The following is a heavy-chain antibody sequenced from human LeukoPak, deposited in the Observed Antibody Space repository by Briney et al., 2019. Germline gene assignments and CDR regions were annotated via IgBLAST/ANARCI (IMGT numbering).Heavy chain of an antibody. CDR3: SRESGAFSPLGY. J-gene: IGHJ4*02. CDR2: ISLSGLT. CDR1: GGSISSTNW. D-gene: IGHD1-26*01. Sequence: SGTLSLTCGVSGGSISSTNWYSWVRQPPGQGLEWIGEISLSGLTNYNPSLKSRVTMSLDKSKNLLSLTLTSVTAADTAVYYCSRESGAFSPLGYWGQGTLVTVTS. V-gene: IGHV4-4*02.